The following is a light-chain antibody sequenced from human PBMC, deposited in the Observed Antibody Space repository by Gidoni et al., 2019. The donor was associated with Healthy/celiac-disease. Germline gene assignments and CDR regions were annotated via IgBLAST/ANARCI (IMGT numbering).Light chain of an antibody. CDR1: QSVRSN. Sequence: EIVMTQAPATLSVSPGGRATLSCRASQSVRSNLACYQQKPGQAPRLLIYGASTRATGIPASFSDGESGTGFPLAISVQQSDYFAVYFCRQYNNWAYSFGQEAELE. J-gene: IGKJ2*01. CDR2: GAS. CDR3: RQYNNWAYS. V-gene: IGKV3-15*01.